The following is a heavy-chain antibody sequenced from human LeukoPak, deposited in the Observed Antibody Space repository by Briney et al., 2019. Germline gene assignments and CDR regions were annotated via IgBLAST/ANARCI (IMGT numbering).Heavy chain of an antibody. J-gene: IGHJ4*02. CDR1: GGSFSGYY. Sequence: SSETLSLTCAVYGGSFSGYYWSWIRQPPGKGLEWIGEINHSGSTNYNPSLKSRVTISVDTSKNQFSLKLSSVTAADTAVYYCARPPRGYCSSTSCPRRGGFDYWGQGTLVTVSS. D-gene: IGHD2-2*01. V-gene: IGHV4-34*01. CDR3: ARPPRGYCSSTSCPRRGGFDY. CDR2: INHSGST.